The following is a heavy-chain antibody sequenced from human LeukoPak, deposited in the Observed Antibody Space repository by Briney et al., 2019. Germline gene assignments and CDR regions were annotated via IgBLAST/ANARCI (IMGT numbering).Heavy chain of an antibody. CDR2: IYYSGNT. Sequence: SETLSLTCTVSGGSISSSSYYWGWIRQPPGKGLEWIGSIYYSGNTYYNPSLKSRVTISVDTSKNQFSLKLSSVTAADTAVYYCAREGTIPYYFDYWGQGTLVTVSS. CDR3: AREGTIPYYFDY. CDR1: GGSISSSSYY. V-gene: IGHV4-39*07. D-gene: IGHD2-8*01. J-gene: IGHJ4*02.